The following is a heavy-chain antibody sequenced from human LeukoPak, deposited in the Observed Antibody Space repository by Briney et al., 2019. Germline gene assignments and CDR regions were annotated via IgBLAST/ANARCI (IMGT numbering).Heavy chain of an antibody. J-gene: IGHJ4*02. CDR2: IKQDGSEK. V-gene: IGHV3-7*01. CDR1: GFTFSSYW. D-gene: IGHD2-15*01. Sequence: GGSLRLSRAASGFTFSSYWMSWVRQAPGKGLEWVANIKQDGSEKYYVDSVKGRFTISRDNAKNSLYLQMNSLRAEDTAVYYCARRYCSGGSCYSVLDYWGQGTLVTVSS. CDR3: ARRYCSGGSCYSVLDY.